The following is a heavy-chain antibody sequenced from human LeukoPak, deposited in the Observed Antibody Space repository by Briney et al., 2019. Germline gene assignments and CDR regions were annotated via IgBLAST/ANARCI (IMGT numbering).Heavy chain of an antibody. CDR3: ARDRVAATDAFDI. Sequence: SVKVSCKASGGTFSSYAISWVQQAPGQGLEWMGRIIPIFGTANYAQKFQGRVTITTDESTSTAYMELSSLRSEDTAVYYCARDRVAATDAFDIWGQGTMVTVSS. V-gene: IGHV1-69*05. CDR1: GGTFSSYA. D-gene: IGHD2-15*01. CDR2: IIPIFGTA. J-gene: IGHJ3*02.